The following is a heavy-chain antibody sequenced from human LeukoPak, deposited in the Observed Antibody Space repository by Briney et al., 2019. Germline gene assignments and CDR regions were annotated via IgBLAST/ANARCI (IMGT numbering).Heavy chain of an antibody. J-gene: IGHJ4*02. V-gene: IGHV1-46*01. Sequence: ASVKVSCKASGYTFTSYYMHWVRQAPGQGLEWMGIINPSGGSTSYAQKFQGRVTMTRNTSISTAYMELSSLRSEDTAVYYCARGITMVRGVFDYWGQGTLVTVSS. CDR2: INPSGGST. CDR3: ARGITMVRGVFDY. D-gene: IGHD3-10*01. CDR1: GYTFTSYY.